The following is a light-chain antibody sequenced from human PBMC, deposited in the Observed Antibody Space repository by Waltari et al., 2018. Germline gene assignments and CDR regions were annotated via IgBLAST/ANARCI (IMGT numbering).Light chain of an antibody. CDR2: EGR. Sequence: QSALTQPASVSGSPGQSITISCTGTSSDVGSYNLVSWYQQHPGKAPKLKGYEGRKRPSGVSHRFSGSKSGNTASLTISGLQAEDDADYYCCSYAGSSTWVFGGGTKLTVL. CDR1: SSDVGSYNL. CDR3: CSYAGSSTWV. V-gene: IGLV2-23*01. J-gene: IGLJ3*02.